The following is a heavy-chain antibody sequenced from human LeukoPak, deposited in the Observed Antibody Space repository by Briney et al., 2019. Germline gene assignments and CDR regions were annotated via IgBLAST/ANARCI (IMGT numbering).Heavy chain of an antibody. J-gene: IGHJ4*02. CDR1: GFTFSNAW. D-gene: IGHD3-22*01. CDR3: TTDYYDSSGYTYYFDY. CDR2: IKSKTDGGTT. V-gene: IGHV3-15*01. Sequence: PGGSLRLSCAASGFTFSNAWMSWVRQDPGKGLEWVGRIKSKTDGGTTDYAAPVKGRFTISRDDSKNTLYLQMNSLKTEDTAVYYCTTDYYDSSGYTYYFDYWGQGTLVTVSS.